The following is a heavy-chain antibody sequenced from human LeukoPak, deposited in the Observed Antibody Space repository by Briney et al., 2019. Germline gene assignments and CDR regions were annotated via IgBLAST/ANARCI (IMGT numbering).Heavy chain of an antibody. D-gene: IGHD2-2*01. J-gene: IGHJ4*02. Sequence: GGSLRLSCAASGFTFSGSAMHWVRQASGKGLEWVGRIRSKANSYSTAYAASVQGRFTISRDDSKNTAYLQTNSLKTEDTAVYYCTIPPGYCSRTSCYGDGYWGQGTLVTVSS. CDR2: IRSKANSYST. CDR1: GFTFSGSA. CDR3: TIPPGYCSRTSCYGDGY. V-gene: IGHV3-73*01.